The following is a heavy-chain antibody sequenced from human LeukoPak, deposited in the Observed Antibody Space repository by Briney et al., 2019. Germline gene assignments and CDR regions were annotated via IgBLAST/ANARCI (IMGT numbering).Heavy chain of an antibody. Sequence: PGGSLRLSCTVSGFSVSDNSMSWVRQAPGKGLEWVSFIYSGTTHYSDSVKGRFTISRDNSKNTLYLQMNSLRAEDTAVYYCARRAGDYSHPYDYWGQGTLVTVSS. D-gene: IGHD3-22*01. CDR1: GFSVSDNS. V-gene: IGHV3-53*01. CDR2: IYSGTT. J-gene: IGHJ4*02. CDR3: ARRAGDYSHPYDY.